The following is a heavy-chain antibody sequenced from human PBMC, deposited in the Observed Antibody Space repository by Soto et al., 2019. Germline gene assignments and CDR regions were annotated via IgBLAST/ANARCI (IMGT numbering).Heavy chain of an antibody. D-gene: IGHD2-15*01. Sequence: QVQLQESGPGLVKPSETLSLTCTVSGGSISQLYWSWIRQPPGKGLEWIGYIYSSGSTNYNPSLMSRVAMSADTPKNQLTLNLAAVTAADTAVYYCVRRGGQGSNYFDYWGQGILVTVSS. CDR2: IYSSGST. CDR3: VRRGGQGSNYFDY. CDR1: GGSISQLY. J-gene: IGHJ4*02. V-gene: IGHV4-59*08.